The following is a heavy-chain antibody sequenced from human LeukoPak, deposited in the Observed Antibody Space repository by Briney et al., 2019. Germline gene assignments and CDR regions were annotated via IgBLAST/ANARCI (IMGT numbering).Heavy chain of an antibody. Sequence: GASVKVSCKASGGTFISYAISWVRQAPGQGLEWMGGIIPIFGTANYAQKFQGRVTITADESTSTAYMELCSLRSEDTAVYYCARVTNNWNYKGAFDYWGQGTLVTVSS. J-gene: IGHJ4*02. D-gene: IGHD1-7*01. CDR1: GGTFISYA. V-gene: IGHV1-69*13. CDR2: IIPIFGTA. CDR3: ARVTNNWNYKGAFDY.